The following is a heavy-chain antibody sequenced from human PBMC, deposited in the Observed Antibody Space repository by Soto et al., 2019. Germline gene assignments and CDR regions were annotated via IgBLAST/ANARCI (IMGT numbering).Heavy chain of an antibody. D-gene: IGHD3-3*01. CDR2: IYYSGST. V-gene: IGHV4-61*01. Sequence: SETLSLTCTVSDGSVSSGSYYWSWIRQPPGKGLEWIGYIYYSGSTNYNPSLKSRATISVDTSKNQFSLRLSSVSAADTAVYYCARGRITICGVVNYYYGMDVWGQGTTVTVSS. CDR1: DGSVSSGSYY. J-gene: IGHJ6*02. CDR3: ARGRITICGVVNYYYGMDV.